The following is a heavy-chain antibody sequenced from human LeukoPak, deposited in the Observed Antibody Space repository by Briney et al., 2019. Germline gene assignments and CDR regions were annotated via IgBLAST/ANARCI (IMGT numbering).Heavy chain of an antibody. V-gene: IGHV3-23*01. Sequence: GGSLRLSCAASEFTISRYWMHWVRQAPGKGLEWVSAISGSGGSTYYADSVKGRFTISRDNSKNTLYLQMNSLRAEDTAVYYCASSHDFWSGYYTDYYYYGMDVWGQGTTVTVSS. D-gene: IGHD3-3*01. J-gene: IGHJ6*02. CDR2: ISGSGGST. CDR3: ASSHDFWSGYYTDYYYYGMDV. CDR1: EFTISRYW.